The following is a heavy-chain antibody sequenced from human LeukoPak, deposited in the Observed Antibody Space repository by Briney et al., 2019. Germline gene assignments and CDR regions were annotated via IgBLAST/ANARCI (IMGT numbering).Heavy chain of an antibody. J-gene: IGHJ4*02. CDR2: INAGSGNT. V-gene: IGHV1-3*01. Sequence: ASVKVSCKASGYTFNSYAIHWVRQAPGQRLEWMGWINAGSGNTKYSQKFQGRVTITRDTSASTAYMELSSLRSADTAVYYCASQNGWSSVGSLDYWGQGSLVTVSS. CDR3: ASQNGWSSVGSLDY. CDR1: GYTFNSYA. D-gene: IGHD1-26*01.